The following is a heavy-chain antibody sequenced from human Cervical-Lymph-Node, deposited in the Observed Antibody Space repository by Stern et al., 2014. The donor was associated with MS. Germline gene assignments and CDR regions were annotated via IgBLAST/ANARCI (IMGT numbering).Heavy chain of an antibody. CDR2: MNPYSGNA. Sequence: QVQLVQSGAEVKKPGVSVKVSCKASGYTFTSYDINWVRQGTGQVLEWMGWMNPYSGNAVYAQKFQGRVTMTRDTSTSTAYLELTSLRSEDTAVFYCARGRELLSLDYWGQGTLVTVSS. CDR1: GYTFTSYD. V-gene: IGHV1-8*01. J-gene: IGHJ4*02. CDR3: ARGRELLSLDY. D-gene: IGHD1-26*01.